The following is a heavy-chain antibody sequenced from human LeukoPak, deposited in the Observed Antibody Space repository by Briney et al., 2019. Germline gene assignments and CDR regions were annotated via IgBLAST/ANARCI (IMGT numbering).Heavy chain of an antibody. V-gene: IGHV4-38-2*01. J-gene: IGHJ4*02. D-gene: IGHD3-10*01. Sequence: SETLSLTCAVSGYSISNTYYWGWIRRPPGKGLEWLGGIHHSGNTYYNPSLKGRVTISVDTSKKQFSLKLSSVTAADTAVYYCARQSYDSGSLYYTYWGQGTLVTVSS. CDR2: IHHSGNT. CDR3: ARQSYDSGSLYYTY. CDR1: GYSISNTYY.